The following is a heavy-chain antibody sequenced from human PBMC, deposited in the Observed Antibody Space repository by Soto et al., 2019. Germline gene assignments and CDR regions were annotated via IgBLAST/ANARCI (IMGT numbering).Heavy chain of an antibody. CDR3: AKGDSAMGSPGDWFDP. D-gene: IGHD5-18*01. Sequence: PGGSLRLSCAASGFTFSSYGMHWVRQAPGKGLEWVAVIWYDGSNKYYADSVKGRFTISRDNSKNTLYLQMNSLRAEDTAVYYCAKGDSAMGSPGDWFDPWGQGTLVTVSS. J-gene: IGHJ5*02. CDR1: GFTFSSYG. V-gene: IGHV3-33*06. CDR2: IWYDGSNK.